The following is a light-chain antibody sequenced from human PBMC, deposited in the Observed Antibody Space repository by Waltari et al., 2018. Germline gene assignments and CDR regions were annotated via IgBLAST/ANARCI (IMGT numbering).Light chain of an antibody. Sequence: AIRLTQSPSSLSASPGDRVTITCRASQGISSYLAWYQQKPGKAPKLLIYGASTLQSGVPSRFSGSGSGTDFTLTISCLQSEDFATYYCQQYHNYPFFGGGTRVEIK. CDR2: GAS. CDR1: QGISSY. V-gene: IGKV1-8*01. J-gene: IGKJ4*01. CDR3: QQYHNYPF.